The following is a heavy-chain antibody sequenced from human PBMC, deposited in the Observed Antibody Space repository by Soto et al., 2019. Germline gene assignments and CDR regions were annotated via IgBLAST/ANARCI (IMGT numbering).Heavy chain of an antibody. CDR2: IYSTGHT. CDR3: ASASWYSEY. J-gene: IGHJ4*02. V-gene: IGHV4-59*13. CDR1: GLSITNNY. D-gene: IGHD2-15*01. Sequence: QVHLQESGPGLVKLSETLSLTCTVYGLSITNNYWSWIRQPPGKGLEWIGYIYSTGHTNYDPSLKIRVSMAVEPSKSQCSPNLASLTTADTAIYYGASASWYSEYCGQGTLVIVSS.